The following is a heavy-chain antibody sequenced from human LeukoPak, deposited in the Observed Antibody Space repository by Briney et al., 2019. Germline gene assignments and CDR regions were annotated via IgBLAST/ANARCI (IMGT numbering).Heavy chain of an antibody. D-gene: IGHD3-22*01. CDR2: INHSGST. J-gene: IGHJ4*02. CDR1: GGSFSGYY. CDR3: ARRARIHYYDRHFDY. Sequence: SETLSLTRAVYGGSFSGYYWSWIRQPPGKGLEWIGEINHSGSTNYNPSLKSRVTISVDTSKNQFSLKLSSVTAADTDVYYCARRARIHYYDRHFDYWGQGTLVTVSS. V-gene: IGHV4-34*01.